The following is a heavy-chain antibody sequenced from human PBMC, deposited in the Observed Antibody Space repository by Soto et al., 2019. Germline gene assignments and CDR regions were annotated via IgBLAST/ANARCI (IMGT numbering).Heavy chain of an antibody. CDR1: GYTFTSYA. D-gene: IGHD3-3*01. V-gene: IGHV1-3*01. Sequence: ASVKVSCKASGYTFTSYAMHWVRQAPGQRLEWMGWINAGNGNTKYSQKFQGRVTITRDTSASTAYMELSSLRSEDTAVYYCARDLNKFLEGSYYYYGLDVWGQGTTVTVSS. CDR2: INAGNGNT. CDR3: ARDLNKFLEGSYYYYGLDV. J-gene: IGHJ6*02.